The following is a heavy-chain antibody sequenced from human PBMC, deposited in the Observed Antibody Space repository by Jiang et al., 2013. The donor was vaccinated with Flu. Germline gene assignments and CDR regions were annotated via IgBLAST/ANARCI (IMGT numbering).Heavy chain of an antibody. CDR3: ARRAGSYGVDY. CDR2: IYPGNSNV. Sequence: YGAEVKKPGESLKISCKGSGYTFTTYWIVWVRQMPGKGLEWMGIIYPGNSNVRYSPSFQGQVTISADKSISTAYLQWSSLKASDTAMYYCARRAGSYGVDYWGQGTLVTVSS. V-gene: IGHV5-51*01. D-gene: IGHD1-26*01. CDR1: GYTFTTYW. J-gene: IGHJ4*02.